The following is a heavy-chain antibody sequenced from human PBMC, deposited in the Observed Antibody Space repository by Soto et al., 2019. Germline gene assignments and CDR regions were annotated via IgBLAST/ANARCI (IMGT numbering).Heavy chain of an antibody. CDR2: ISGSGGST. J-gene: IGHJ6*03. D-gene: IGHD3-3*01. CDR3: AKDLYDSNYYYMDV. Sequence: GGSPRLSRAASGFNFRSYSMSLVRQAPGKGVEWVSAISGSGGSTYCAVSVKGRFTISRDNSKNTLYLQMNSLRAEDTAVYYCAKDLYDSNYYYMDVWGKGTTVTVS. CDR1: GFNFRSYS. V-gene: IGHV3-23*01.